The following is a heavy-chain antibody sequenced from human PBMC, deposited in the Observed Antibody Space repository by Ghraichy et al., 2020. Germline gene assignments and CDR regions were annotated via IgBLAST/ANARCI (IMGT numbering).Heavy chain of an antibody. V-gene: IGHV4-34*01. CDR2: INHSGST. D-gene: IGHD3-22*01. CDR3: ARLGYYDSSGYSSNDAFDI. Sequence: SQTISLTCAVYGGSFSGYYWSWIRQPPGKGLEWIGEINHSGSTNYNPSLKSRVTISVDTSKNQFSLKLSSVTAADTAVYYCARLGYYDSSGYSSNDAFDIWGQGTMVTVSS. CDR1: GGSFSGYY. J-gene: IGHJ3*02.